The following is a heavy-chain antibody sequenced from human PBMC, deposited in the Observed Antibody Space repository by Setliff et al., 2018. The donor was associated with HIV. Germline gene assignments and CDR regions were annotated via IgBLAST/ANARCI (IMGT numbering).Heavy chain of an antibody. CDR2: IHHSGST. D-gene: IGHD4-4*01. V-gene: IGHV4-59*11. J-gene: IGHJ4*02. CDR3: ARVWSNSPLLDY. Sequence: PSETLSLTCTVSNASISSHYWSWIRQPPGKGLEWIGYIHHSGSTNYNPSLKGRVFISVDTSKNQFSLKLSSVTAADTAVYCCARVWSNSPLLDYWGPGTLVTVSS. CDR1: NASISSHY.